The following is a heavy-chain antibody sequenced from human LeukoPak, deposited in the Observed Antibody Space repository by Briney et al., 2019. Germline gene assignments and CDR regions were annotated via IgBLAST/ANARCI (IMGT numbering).Heavy chain of an antibody. V-gene: IGHV3-23*01. J-gene: IGHJ4*02. CDR2: ISGSGGST. CDR1: GFTFSSYA. Sequence: PGGSLRLSCAASGFTFSSYAMSWVRQAPGKGLEWVSAISGSGGSTYYADSVKGRFTISRDNSKNTLYLQMNSLRAEDTAVYYCAKCDDEGSYYSSCPFDYWGQGTLVTVSS. CDR3: AKCDDEGSYYSSCPFDY. D-gene: IGHD1-26*01.